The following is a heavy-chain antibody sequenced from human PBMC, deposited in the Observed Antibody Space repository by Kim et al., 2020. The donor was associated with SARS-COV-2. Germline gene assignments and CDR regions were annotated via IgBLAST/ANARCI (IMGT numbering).Heavy chain of an antibody. D-gene: IGHD7-27*01. CDR3: ARHRRLGWFDP. Sequence: TSHTPSLKCRVTISVDTSKNQFSLKLSSVTAADTAVYYCARHRRLGWFDPWGQGTLVTVSS. J-gene: IGHJ5*02. V-gene: IGHV4-39*01. CDR2: T.